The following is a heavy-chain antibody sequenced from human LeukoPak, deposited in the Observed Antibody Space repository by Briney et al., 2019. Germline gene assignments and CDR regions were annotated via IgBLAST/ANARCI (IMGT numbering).Heavy chain of an antibody. Sequence: GGSLRLSCAASGFTFSDYWMSWVRQAPGKGLEWVGRIKGKTDGGTTDYAAPVKGRFTISRDDSKNTLYLQMNSLKTEDTAVYYCASDPSVTRIWGGFDIWGQGTMVTVSS. CDR2: IKGKTDGGTT. CDR3: ASDPSVTRIWGGFDI. J-gene: IGHJ3*02. V-gene: IGHV3-15*01. CDR1: GFTFSDYW. D-gene: IGHD3-3*01.